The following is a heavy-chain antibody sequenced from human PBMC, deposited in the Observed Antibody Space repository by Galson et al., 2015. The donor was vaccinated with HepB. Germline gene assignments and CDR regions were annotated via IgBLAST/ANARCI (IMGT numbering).Heavy chain of an antibody. J-gene: IGHJ4*02. CDR2: ITPHNGNT. CDR1: GCTFTSYG. Sequence: SVKVSCKASGCTFTSYGISWVRQAPGQGLEWMGWITPHNGNTKYAQKFQGRVTMTADTSTTTAFMELRSLRSDDTGVFYCACGSGSSSPYYFDYWGQGTLVTVSS. D-gene: IGHD3-10*01. CDR3: ACGSGSSSPYYFDY. V-gene: IGHV1-18*04.